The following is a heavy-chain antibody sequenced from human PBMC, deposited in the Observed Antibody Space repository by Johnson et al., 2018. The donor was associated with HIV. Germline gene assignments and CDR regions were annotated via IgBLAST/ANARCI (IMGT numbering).Heavy chain of an antibody. CDR1: GFPFSRFV. Sequence: VQLVESGGGLVQPGGSLSLSCAGSGFPFSRFVMTWVRQAPGKGLEWVSYLGSSGSTVYYADAVKGRFTIARDNAKNSLFLQMNSLRVEDTAVYYCERDASRGPVWGQGTMVTVSS. V-gene: IGHV3-48*03. CDR2: LGSSGSTV. CDR3: ERDASRGPV. J-gene: IGHJ3*01.